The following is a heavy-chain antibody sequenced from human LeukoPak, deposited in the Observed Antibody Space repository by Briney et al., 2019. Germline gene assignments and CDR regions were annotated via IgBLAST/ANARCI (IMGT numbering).Heavy chain of an antibody. CDR1: GGSFGGYY. V-gene: IGHV4-34*01. J-gene: IGHJ4*02. Sequence: PSETLSLTCAVYGGSFGGYYWSWIRQPPGKGLEWIGEINHSGSTNYNPSLKSRVTISVDTSKNQFSLKLSSVTAADTAVYYCARIYCSSTSCTGDYWGQGTLVTISS. CDR3: ARIYCSSTSCTGDY. CDR2: INHSGST. D-gene: IGHD2-2*01.